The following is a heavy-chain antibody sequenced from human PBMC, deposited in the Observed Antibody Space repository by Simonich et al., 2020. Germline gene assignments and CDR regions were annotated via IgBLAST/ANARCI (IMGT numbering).Heavy chain of an antibody. Sequence: QVQLVQSGAEVKKPGASVKVSCKVSGYTLTELSMHWVRQAPGKGLEWMGGFDPEDGETIDAQKFQGRVTMTEATSTDTAYMELSSLRSEDTAVYYCATVSYYDSSGYRLDYWGQGTLVTVSS. CDR3: ATVSYYDSSGYRLDY. CDR1: GYTLTELS. V-gene: IGHV1-24*01. D-gene: IGHD3-22*01. J-gene: IGHJ4*02. CDR2: FDPEDGET.